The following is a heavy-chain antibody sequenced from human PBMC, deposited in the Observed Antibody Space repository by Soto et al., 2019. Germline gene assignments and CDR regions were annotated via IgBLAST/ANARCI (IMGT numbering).Heavy chain of an antibody. CDR2: ISYDGSNK. J-gene: IGHJ4*02. CDR3: AKGEWQWLASVAY. V-gene: IGHV3-30*18. Sequence: GGSLRLSCAASGFTFSSYGMHWVRQAPGKGLEWVAVISYDGSNKYYADSVKGRFTISRDNSKNTLYLQMNSLRAEDTAVYYCAKGEWQWLASVAYWGQGTLVTVSS. D-gene: IGHD6-19*01. CDR1: GFTFSSYG.